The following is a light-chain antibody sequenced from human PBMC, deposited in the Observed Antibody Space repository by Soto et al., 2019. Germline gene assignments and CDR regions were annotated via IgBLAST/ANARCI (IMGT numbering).Light chain of an antibody. V-gene: IGKV4-1*01. Sequence: DIVMTQSPDSLAVSLGERATSNCKSSQSVLYNSNNKNYLAWYQQKPGQPPKLLIYWASTRESGVPDRFSGSGSGTDFTLTISSLQAEDVAVYYCQQYHLAPLTFGGGTKVEIK. CDR2: WAS. J-gene: IGKJ4*01. CDR3: QQYHLAPLT. CDR1: QSVLYNSNNKNY.